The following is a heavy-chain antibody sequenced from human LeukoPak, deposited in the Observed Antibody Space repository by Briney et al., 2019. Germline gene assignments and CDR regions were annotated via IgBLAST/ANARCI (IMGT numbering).Heavy chain of an antibody. J-gene: IGHJ4*02. Sequence: PSETLSLTCAVYGGSFSGYYWSWIRQPPGKGLEWIGEINHSGSTNYNPSLKSRVTISVDTSKNQFSLKLSPVTAADTAVYYCARETYYYDSSGYYRYEYYFDYWGQGTLVTVSS. D-gene: IGHD3-22*01. V-gene: IGHV4-34*01. CDR2: INHSGST. CDR1: GGSFSGYY. CDR3: ARETYYYDSSGYYRYEYYFDY.